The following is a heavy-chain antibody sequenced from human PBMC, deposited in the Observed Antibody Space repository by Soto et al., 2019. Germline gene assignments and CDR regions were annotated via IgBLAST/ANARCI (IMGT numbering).Heavy chain of an antibody. D-gene: IGHD3-10*01. CDR2: IYYSGST. J-gene: IGHJ6*02. V-gene: IGHV4-61*01. CDR3: ARDFYGSGSYGELYGMDV. Sequence: SETLSLTCTVSGGSISSSSYYWSWIRQPPGKGLEWIGYIYYSGSTNYNPSLKSRVTISVDTSKNQFSLKLSSVTAADTAVYYCARDFYGSGSYGELYGMDVWGQGTTVTVSS. CDR1: GGSISSSSYY.